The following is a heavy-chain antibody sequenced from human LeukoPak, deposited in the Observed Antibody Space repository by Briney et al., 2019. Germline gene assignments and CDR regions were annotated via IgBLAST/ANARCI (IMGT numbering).Heavy chain of an antibody. CDR1: GFTFSSYA. Sequence: GGSLRLSCAASGFTFSSYAMSWVRQAPGKGLEWVSAISGSGGSTYYADSVKGRFTISRDNSKNTLYLQMNSLRAEDTAVYYCAKDTRSGWYSALFDYWGQGTLVTVSS. V-gene: IGHV3-23*01. J-gene: IGHJ4*02. D-gene: IGHD6-19*01. CDR3: AKDTRSGWYSALFDY. CDR2: ISGSGGST.